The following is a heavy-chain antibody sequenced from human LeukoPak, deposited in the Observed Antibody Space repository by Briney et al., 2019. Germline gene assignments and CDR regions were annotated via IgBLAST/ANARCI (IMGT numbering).Heavy chain of an antibody. V-gene: IGHV4-34*01. CDR1: GGSFSGYY. D-gene: IGHD3-3*01. Sequence: SETLSLTCAVYGGSFSGYYWSWIRQPPGKGLEWIGEINHSGSTNYNPSLKSRVTVSVDTSKNQFSLKLSSVTAADTAVYYCARTYYDFWSGYPDAFDIWGQGTMVTVSS. CDR3: ARTYYDFWSGYPDAFDI. CDR2: INHSGST. J-gene: IGHJ3*02.